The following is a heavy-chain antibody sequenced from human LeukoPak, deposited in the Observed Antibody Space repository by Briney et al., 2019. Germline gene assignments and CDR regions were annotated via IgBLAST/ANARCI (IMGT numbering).Heavy chain of an antibody. CDR3: ARLDTAMGNDY. V-gene: IGHV4-39*01. J-gene: IGHJ4*02. D-gene: IGHD5-18*01. Sequence: PSETLSLTCTASGGSISSSSYYWGWIRQPPGKGLEWIGSIYYSGSTYYNPSLKSRVTISVDTSKNQFSLKLSSVTAADTAVYYCARLDTAMGNDYWGQGTLVTVSS. CDR2: IYYSGST. CDR1: GGSISSSSYY.